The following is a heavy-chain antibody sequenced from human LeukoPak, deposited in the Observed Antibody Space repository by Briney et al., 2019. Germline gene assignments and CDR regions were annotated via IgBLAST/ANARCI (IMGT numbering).Heavy chain of an antibody. CDR1: GFTFSSYW. V-gene: IGHV3-7*02. CDR3: ASSGYDILTGYYTDFDY. D-gene: IGHD3-9*01. J-gene: IGHJ4*02. CDR2: IKQDGSEK. Sequence: PGGSLRLSCAASGFTFSSYWMSWVRQAPGKGLEWVANIKQDGSEKYYVDSVKGRFTISRDNTKNSLYLQMNSLRAEDTAVYYCASSGYDILTGYYTDFDYWGQGTLVTVSS.